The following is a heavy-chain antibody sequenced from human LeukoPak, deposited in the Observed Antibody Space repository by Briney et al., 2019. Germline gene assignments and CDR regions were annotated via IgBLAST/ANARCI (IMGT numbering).Heavy chain of an antibody. CDR1: GFTFSSYG. D-gene: IGHD3-3*01. CDR3: AKVRGGDFWSGYYTAYFDY. CDR2: IRYDGSNK. J-gene: IGHJ4*02. Sequence: GGSLRLSCAASGFTFSSYGVHWVRQAPGKGLEWVAFIRYDGSNKYYADSVKGRFTISRDNSKNTLYLQMNSLRAEDTAVYYCAKVRGGDFWSGYYTAYFDYWGQETLVTVSS. V-gene: IGHV3-30*02.